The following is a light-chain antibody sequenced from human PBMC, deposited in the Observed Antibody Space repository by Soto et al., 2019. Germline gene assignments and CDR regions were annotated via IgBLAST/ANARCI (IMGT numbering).Light chain of an antibody. CDR2: EDN. CDR3: QSFDINNVV. Sequence: NFMLTQPHSVSESPGKTVTISCTRSSGSIASNYVQWYQQRPGSAPTPVIYEDNERPSGVPDRFSGSIDSSSNSASLTISRLQTEDEADYYCQSFDINNVVFGGGTKLTVL. V-gene: IGLV6-57*04. J-gene: IGLJ2*01. CDR1: SGSIASNY.